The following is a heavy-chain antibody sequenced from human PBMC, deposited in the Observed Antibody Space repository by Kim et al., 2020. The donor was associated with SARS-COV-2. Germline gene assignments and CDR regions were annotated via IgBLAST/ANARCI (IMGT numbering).Heavy chain of an antibody. Sequence: SLNSRVTISEDTSKNQFSLKLSAVTAADTAVYYCARDVDDGLVSLGMDVWGQGTTVTVSS. CDR3: ARDVDDGLVSLGMDV. D-gene: IGHD3-9*01. J-gene: IGHJ6*02. V-gene: IGHV4-59*01.